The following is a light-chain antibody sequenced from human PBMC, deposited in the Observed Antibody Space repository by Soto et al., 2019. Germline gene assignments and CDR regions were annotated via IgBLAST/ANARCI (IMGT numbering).Light chain of an antibody. J-gene: IGKJ1*01. V-gene: IGKV1-39*01. CDR3: QQSYNSWT. CDR1: ENINTY. Sequence: DMQMTQSPPSLSASVGDKVTITCRASENINTYLNWYQRKLGKAPKVLIYAASSLQTGVPSRFSGSGSGTNFTLTISCLQPEDFATYYCQQSYNSWTFGQGTTVAMK. CDR2: AAS.